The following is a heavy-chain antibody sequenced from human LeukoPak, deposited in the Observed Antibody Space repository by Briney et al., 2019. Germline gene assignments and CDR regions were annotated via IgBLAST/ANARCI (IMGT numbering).Heavy chain of an antibody. V-gene: IGHV3-30-3*01. D-gene: IGHD1-1*01. CDR2: ISYDGSNK. Sequence: PGRSLRLSCAASGFTFSSYAMHWVRQAPGKGLEWVAVISYDGSNKYYADSVKGRFTIPRDNSKNTLYLQMNSLRAEDTAVYYCARDPYEAGTTASDYWGQGTLVTVSS. J-gene: IGHJ4*02. CDR1: GFTFSSYA. CDR3: ARDPYEAGTTASDY.